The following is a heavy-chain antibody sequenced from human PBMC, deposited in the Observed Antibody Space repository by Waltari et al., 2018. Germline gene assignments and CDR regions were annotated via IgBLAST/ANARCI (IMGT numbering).Heavy chain of an antibody. CDR1: GGSITSGNYY. CDR2: IYTTGTT. V-gene: IGHV4-61*02. J-gene: IGHJ2*01. Sequence: QVQLQESGPGLVKPSQTLSLICTVSGGSITSGNYYWTWSRQPAGKGLEWIGRIYTTGTTTYHPSLRSRVTSLVDTSNNHFSLRLSSVTAADTAVYYCAREPSVAARSYWYFDLWGRGTLVTVSS. D-gene: IGHD6-6*01. CDR3: AREPSVAARSYWYFDL.